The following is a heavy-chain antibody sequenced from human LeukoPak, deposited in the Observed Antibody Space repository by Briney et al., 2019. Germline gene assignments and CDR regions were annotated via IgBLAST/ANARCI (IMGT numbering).Heavy chain of an antibody. D-gene: IGHD2-15*01. CDR2: IIPIFGTA. V-gene: IGHV1-69*06. CDR1: GYTFTGYY. Sequence: GASVKVSCKASGYTFTGYYMHWVRQAPGQGLEWMGGIIPIFGTANYAQKFQGRVTITADKSTSTAYMELSSLRSEDTAVYYCASINSGVGFDPWGQGTLVTVSS. J-gene: IGHJ5*02. CDR3: ASINSGVGFDP.